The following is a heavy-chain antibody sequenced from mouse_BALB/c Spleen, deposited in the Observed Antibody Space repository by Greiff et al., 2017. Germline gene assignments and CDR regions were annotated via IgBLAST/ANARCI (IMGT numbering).Heavy chain of an antibody. Sequence: VQGVESGAELARPGASVKMSCKASGYTFTSYTMHWVKQRPGQGLEWIGYINPSSGYTNYNQKFKDKATLTADKSSSTAYMQLSSLTSEDSAVYYCARWETTVVAPLDYWGQGTTLTVSS. J-gene: IGHJ2*01. D-gene: IGHD1-1*01. CDR1: GYTFTSYT. CDR3: ARWETTVVAPLDY. CDR2: INPSSGYT. V-gene: IGHV1-4*01.